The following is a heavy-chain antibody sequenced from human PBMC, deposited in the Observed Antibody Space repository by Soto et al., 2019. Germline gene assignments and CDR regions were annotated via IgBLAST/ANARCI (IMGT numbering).Heavy chain of an antibody. CDR1: GFTFSNAW. Sequence: EVHLVDSGGGLVKPGGSLRLSCAASGFTFSNAWINWVRQAPGRGLEWVGRVKSKNDGGTTDFAAPVKGRFAISRDDSKNMVYMEMNSLQTEDTAIYYCTTDSYITSIIVRFDYWGHGTLVTVSS. CDR2: VKSKNDGGTT. J-gene: IGHJ4*01. V-gene: IGHV3-15*07. D-gene: IGHD3-22*01. CDR3: TTDSYITSIIVRFDY.